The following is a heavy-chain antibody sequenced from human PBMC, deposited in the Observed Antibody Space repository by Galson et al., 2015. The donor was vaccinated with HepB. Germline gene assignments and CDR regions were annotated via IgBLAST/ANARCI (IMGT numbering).Heavy chain of an antibody. CDR1: GFSFNEYG. CDR2: IWHDGSNK. Sequence: SLRLSCAASGFSFNEYGMHWVRQAPGKGLEWVAFIWHDGSNKYYVDSVKGRLTISRDNSKNTLYLQMNTLRAEDTAVYYCAKDTVSIAGPGVLGYYYYGMDVWGQGTTVTVSS. CDR3: AKDTVSIAGPGVLGYYYYGMDV. J-gene: IGHJ6*02. D-gene: IGHD6-13*01. V-gene: IGHV3-30*02.